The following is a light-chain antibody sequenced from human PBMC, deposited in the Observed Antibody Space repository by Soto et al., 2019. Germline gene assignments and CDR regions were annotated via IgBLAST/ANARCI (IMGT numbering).Light chain of an antibody. J-gene: IGKJ1*01. V-gene: IGKV1-9*01. Sequence: DIQVTQSRSSLSTSVGDRVTITCRASQGISNYLAWYQQKPGKVPKLLIYDASTLKSGVPSRFSGSGSGTEFSLTISNLQPEDFATYYCQQLNNYPRTFGQGTKVDIK. CDR2: DAS. CDR1: QGISNY. CDR3: QQLNNYPRT.